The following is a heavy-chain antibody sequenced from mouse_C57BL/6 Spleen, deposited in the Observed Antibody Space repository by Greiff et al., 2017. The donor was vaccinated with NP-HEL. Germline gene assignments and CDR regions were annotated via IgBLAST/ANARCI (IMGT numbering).Heavy chain of an antibody. CDR3: ARGSITTVVAPYAMDY. CDR2: ISSGSSTI. J-gene: IGHJ4*01. V-gene: IGHV5-17*01. Sequence: EVKVEESGGGLVKPGGSLKLSCAASGFTFSDYGMHWVRQAPEKGLEWVAYISSGSSTIYYADTVKGRFTISRDNAKNTLFLQMTSLRSEDTAMYYCARGSITTVVAPYAMDYWGQGTSVTVSS. CDR1: GFTFSDYG. D-gene: IGHD1-1*01.